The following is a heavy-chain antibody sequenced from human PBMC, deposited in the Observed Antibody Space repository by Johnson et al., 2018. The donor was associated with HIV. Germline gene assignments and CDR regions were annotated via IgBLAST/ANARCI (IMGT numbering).Heavy chain of an antibody. D-gene: IGHD6-19*01. V-gene: IGHV3-48*04. CDR3: ARVRYSSCWPIYAFDI. Sequence: VQLVESGGGVVQPGRSLRLSCAASGFTFSSYGMTWIRQAPGKGLEWVSHISTSGGGIYYADSVKGRFTISRDNARNSLYLQMNSLRAEDTAVYYCARVRYSSCWPIYAFDIWGQGTMVTVSS. J-gene: IGHJ3*02. CDR1: GFTFSSYG. CDR2: ISTSGGGI.